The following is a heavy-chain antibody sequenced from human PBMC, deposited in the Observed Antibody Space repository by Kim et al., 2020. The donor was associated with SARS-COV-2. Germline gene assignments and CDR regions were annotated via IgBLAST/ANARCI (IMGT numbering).Heavy chain of an antibody. V-gene: IGHV3-9*01. Sequence: GGSLRLSCAASGFTFDDYAMHWVRQAPGKGLEWVSGISWNSGSIGYADSVKGRFTISRDNAKNSLYLQMNSLRAEDTALYYCAKAESDPHPYSSSFPGMDVWGQGTTVTVSS. CDR1: GFTFDDYA. D-gene: IGHD6-13*01. CDR3: AKAESDPHPYSSSFPGMDV. CDR2: ISWNSGSI. J-gene: IGHJ6*02.